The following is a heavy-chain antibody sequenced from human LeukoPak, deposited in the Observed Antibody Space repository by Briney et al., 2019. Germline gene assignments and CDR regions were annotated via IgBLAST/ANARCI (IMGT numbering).Heavy chain of an antibody. CDR2: ISGSGGSL. Sequence: PGGSLRLSCAASGFTFSTYAMNWVRQVPGKGLEWVSVISGSGGSLDDADSVKGRFTISRDNSKNTLYLQMNSLRAEDTAVYYCAGSGGYSSDAFDLWGQGTMVTVSS. J-gene: IGHJ3*01. V-gene: IGHV3-23*01. D-gene: IGHD1-26*01. CDR1: GFTFSTYA. CDR3: AGSGGYSSDAFDL.